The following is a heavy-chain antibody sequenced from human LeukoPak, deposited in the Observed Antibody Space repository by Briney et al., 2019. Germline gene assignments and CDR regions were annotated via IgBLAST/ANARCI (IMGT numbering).Heavy chain of an antibody. J-gene: IGHJ4*02. V-gene: IGHV4-59*01. CDR1: GGSISSSY. Sequence: PSETLSLTCTVSGGSISSSYWSWIRQPPGKGREWIGYIYYSGSTNYNPSLQSRVTISVDTSKSQSSMKLSSVTAADTAVYYCARETYYYDSSGYYFDYCGQGTLVPVSS. CDR3: ARETYYYDSSGYYFDY. CDR2: IYYSGST. D-gene: IGHD3-22*01.